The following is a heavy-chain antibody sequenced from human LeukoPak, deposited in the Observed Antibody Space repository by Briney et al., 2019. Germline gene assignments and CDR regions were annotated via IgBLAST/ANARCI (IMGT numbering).Heavy chain of an antibody. V-gene: IGHV1-18*01. D-gene: IGHD3-10*01. J-gene: IGHJ5*02. CDR3: ARVDGVLLWFGESPVDP. CDR2: FSAYNGNT. Sequence: ASVRVSCKASGYTFTSYGISWVRQAPGQGLEWMGWFSAYNGNTNYAQKLQGRVTMTTDTSTSTAYMELRSLRSDDTAVYYCARVDGVLLWFGESPVDPWGQGTLVTVSS. CDR1: GYTFTSYG.